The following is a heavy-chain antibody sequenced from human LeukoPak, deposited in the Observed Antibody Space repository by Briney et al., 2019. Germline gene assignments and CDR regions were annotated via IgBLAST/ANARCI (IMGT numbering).Heavy chain of an antibody. CDR3: ARAVRLVDIVATIGYYFDY. D-gene: IGHD5-12*01. CDR1: GYTFTSYD. CDR2: MNPNSGNT. Sequence: ASVKVSCKASGYTFTSYDINWVRQATGQGLEWMGRMNPNSGNTGYAQKFQGRVTMTRNTSISTAYMELSSLRSEDTAVYYCARAVRLVDIVATIGYYFDYWGQGTLVTVSS. V-gene: IGHV1-8*02. J-gene: IGHJ4*02.